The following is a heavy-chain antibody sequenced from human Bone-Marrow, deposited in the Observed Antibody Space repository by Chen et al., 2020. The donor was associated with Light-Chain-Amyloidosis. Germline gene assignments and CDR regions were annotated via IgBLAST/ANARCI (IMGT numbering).Heavy chain of an antibody. CDR1: A. D-gene: IGHD3-9*01. Sequence: AMSWVRQAPGKGLEWVSTISGSGGSRYYGDSVKGRLTISRDNSKNALFLQMNSLRAEDTAVYYCAKDMSYDDFLPGYPADAFDIWGQGTMVTVSS. CDR3: AKDMSYDDFLPGYPADAFDI. J-gene: IGHJ3*02. CDR2: ISGSGGSR. V-gene: IGHV3-23*01.